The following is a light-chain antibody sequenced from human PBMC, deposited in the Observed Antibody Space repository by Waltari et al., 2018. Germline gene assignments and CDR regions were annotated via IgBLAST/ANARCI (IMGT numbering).Light chain of an antibody. CDR3: SSYTTSSTVYV. J-gene: IGLJ1*01. CDR2: DVT. V-gene: IGLV2-14*03. Sequence: QSALTQPASVSGSPGQSITIPCTATSSDVGTYDYVSWYQQHPGKAPKLMIYDVTKRPSGIANRFSGSKSGNTASLTISGLQAEDEADYYCSSYTTSSTVYVFGTGTKVTVL. CDR1: SSDVGTYDY.